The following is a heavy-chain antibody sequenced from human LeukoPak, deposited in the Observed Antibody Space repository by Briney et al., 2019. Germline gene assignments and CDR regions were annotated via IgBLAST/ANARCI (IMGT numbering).Heavy chain of an antibody. CDR1: GGSISSYY. CDR2: IYYSGST. J-gene: IGHJ3*02. Sequence: PETLSLTCTVSGGSISSYYWSWIRQPPGKGLEWIGYIYYSGSTNYNPSLKSRVTISVDTSKNQFSLKLSSVTAADTAVYYCASGGVPAAISDAFDIWGQGTMVTVSS. D-gene: IGHD2-2*02. CDR3: ASGGVPAAISDAFDI. V-gene: IGHV4-59*01.